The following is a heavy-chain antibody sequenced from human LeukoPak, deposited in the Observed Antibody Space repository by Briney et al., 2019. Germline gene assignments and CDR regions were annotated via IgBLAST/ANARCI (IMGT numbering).Heavy chain of an antibody. Sequence: GASVKVSCKASGYTFTGYYMHWVRQAPGQGLEWMGIINPSDGSTSYAQKFQGRVTMTRDMSTSTVYMELSSLRSEDTAVYYCVRSGRDGGNCFFDYWGQGTLVTVSS. CDR2: INPSDGST. D-gene: IGHD2-15*01. CDR1: GYTFTGYY. J-gene: IGHJ4*02. CDR3: VRSGRDGGNCFFDY. V-gene: IGHV1-46*01.